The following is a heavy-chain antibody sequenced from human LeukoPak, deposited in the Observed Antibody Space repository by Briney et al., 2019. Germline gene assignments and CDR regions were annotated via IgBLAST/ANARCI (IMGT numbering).Heavy chain of an antibody. V-gene: IGHV4-39*01. D-gene: IGHD3-22*01. CDR3: ASGDSSGYYYTLDY. J-gene: IGHJ4*02. Sequence: SETLSLTCTVSGGSISSSSYYWGWIRQPPGKGLEWIGSIYYSGSTYYNPSLKSRVTISVDTSKNQFSLKLSSVTAADTAAYYCASGDSSGYYYTLDYWGQGTLVTVSS. CDR1: GGSISSSSYY. CDR2: IYYSGST.